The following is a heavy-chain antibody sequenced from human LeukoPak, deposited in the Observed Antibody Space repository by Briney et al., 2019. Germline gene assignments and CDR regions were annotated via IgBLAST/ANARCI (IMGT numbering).Heavy chain of an antibody. CDR3: ARYMDTSGWYFDY. J-gene: IGHJ4*02. Sequence: PGGSLRLSCAASGFSFNSHGMHWVRQAPGKGLEWVAVFPYDGSNKYYADSVKGRFTISRDTSKNTLYLQMNSLTAEDTAVYYCARYMDTSGWYFDYWGQGTLVTVSS. D-gene: IGHD6-19*01. CDR1: GFSFNSHG. V-gene: IGHV3-30*03. CDR2: FPYDGSNK.